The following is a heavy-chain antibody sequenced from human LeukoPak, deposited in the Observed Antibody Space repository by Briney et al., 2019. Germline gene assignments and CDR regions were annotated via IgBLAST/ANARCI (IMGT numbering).Heavy chain of an antibody. D-gene: IGHD4-17*01. V-gene: IGHV4-34*01. CDR3: ARGQGDYSPSVEVDY. Sequence: PSETLSLTCAVYGGSFSGYYWSWIRQPPGKGLEWIGEINHSGSTNYNPSLKSRVTISVDTSKNQFSLKLSPVTAADTAVYYCARGQGDYSPSVEVDYWGQGTLVTVSS. J-gene: IGHJ4*02. CDR1: GGSFSGYY. CDR2: INHSGST.